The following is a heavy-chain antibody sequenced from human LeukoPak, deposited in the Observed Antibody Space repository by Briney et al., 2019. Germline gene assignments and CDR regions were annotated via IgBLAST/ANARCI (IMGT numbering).Heavy chain of an antibody. Sequence: SETLSLTCTVSGGSISSSSYYWGWIRQPPGKGLEWIGSIYYSGSTYYNPSLKSRVTISVDTSKNQFSLKLSSVTAADTAVYYCARVFIVSANAFDPWGQGTLVTVSS. D-gene: IGHD3-16*02. CDR3: ARVFIVSANAFDP. CDR1: GGSISSSSYY. J-gene: IGHJ5*02. CDR2: IYYSGST. V-gene: IGHV4-39*07.